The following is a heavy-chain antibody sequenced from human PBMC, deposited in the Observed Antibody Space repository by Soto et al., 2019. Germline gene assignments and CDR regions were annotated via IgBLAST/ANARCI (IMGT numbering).Heavy chain of an antibody. CDR3: ARVTGRSYSGVDV. Sequence: QVQLQQWGAGLLKPSETLSLTCAVYGGSFSGYYWSWIRQPPGKGLEWIGEINHSGSTNYNPSLNVPVTVAVVASMNQFSLTLSSVPAAATALYSCARVTGRSYSGVDVWGQGTTVTVSS. J-gene: IGHJ6*02. CDR2: INHSGST. CDR1: GGSFSGYY. V-gene: IGHV4-34*01.